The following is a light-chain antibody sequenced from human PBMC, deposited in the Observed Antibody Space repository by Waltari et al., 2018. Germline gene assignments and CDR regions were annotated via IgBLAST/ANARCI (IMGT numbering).Light chain of an antibody. J-gene: IGKJ1*01. V-gene: IGKV3-15*01. CDR3: QQYNNWPWT. CDR2: GAS. Sequence: EIVMTQSPATLSVSPGERATLSCRASQSVSSNLAWYQQKPGQAPRLLIYGASPRATGIPARFSGRGSGTEFTRTISSLQSEDFAVYYCQQYNNWPWTFGQGTKVEIK. CDR1: QSVSSN.